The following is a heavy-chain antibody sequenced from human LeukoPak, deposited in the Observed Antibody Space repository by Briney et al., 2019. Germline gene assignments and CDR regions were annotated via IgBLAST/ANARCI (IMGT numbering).Heavy chain of an antibody. CDR2: ISGDGTET. CDR1: GLIFRNYA. V-gene: IGHV3-23*01. CDR3: AKGGHYSFFDY. Sequence: GGSLRLSCTASGLIFRNYAMTWDRQAPRKGLEWVSTISGDGTETFYADSVKGRFTISRDNSKNTHYLQMSSLRAEDTGIYYCAKGGHYSFFDYWGQGTLVTVSS. D-gene: IGHD4-11*01. J-gene: IGHJ4*02.